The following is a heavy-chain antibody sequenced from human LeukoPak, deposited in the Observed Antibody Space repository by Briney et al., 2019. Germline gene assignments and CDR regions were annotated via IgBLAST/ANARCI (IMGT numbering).Heavy chain of an antibody. D-gene: IGHD3-3*01. Sequence: SETLSLTCTVSGGSISSSSYYWAWIRQPPGKGLEWIGSIYYRGSTYYNPSLKSRVTISVDTSKNQFSLKLSSVTAADTAVYYCARGEDDFWSGYSGFDYWGQGTRVTVSS. V-gene: IGHV4-39*01. CDR1: GGSISSSSYY. CDR2: IYYRGST. J-gene: IGHJ4*02. CDR3: ARGEDDFWSGYSGFDY.